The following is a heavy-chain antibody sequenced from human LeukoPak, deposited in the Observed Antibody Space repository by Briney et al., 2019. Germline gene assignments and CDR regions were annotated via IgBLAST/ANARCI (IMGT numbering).Heavy chain of an antibody. V-gene: IGHV2-26*01. CDR2: IFSNDEK. J-gene: IGHJ5*02. D-gene: IGHD1-26*01. CDR1: GFSLSNARMG. CDR3: ARSGSYHNWFDP. Sequence: AGPTLVNPTETLTLTCTVSGFSLSNARMGVSWIRQPPGKALEWLAHIFSNDEKSYSTSLKSRLTISKDTSKSQVVLTMTNMDPVDTATYYCARSGSYHNWFDPWGQGTLVTVSS.